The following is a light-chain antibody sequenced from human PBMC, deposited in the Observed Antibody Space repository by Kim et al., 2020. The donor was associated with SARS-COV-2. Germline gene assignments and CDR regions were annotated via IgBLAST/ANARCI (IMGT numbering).Light chain of an antibody. V-gene: IGLV10-54*01. J-gene: IGLJ2*01. Sequence: QAGLTQPPSVSKGLRQTATLTCTGNSNNVGNQGAAWLQQHQGHPPKLLSYNNNNRPSGISERLSASRSGNTASLTITGLQPEDEADYSCSAWDSSLSAVVFGGGTQLTVL. CDR3: SAWDSSLSAVV. CDR2: NNN. CDR1: SNNVGNQG.